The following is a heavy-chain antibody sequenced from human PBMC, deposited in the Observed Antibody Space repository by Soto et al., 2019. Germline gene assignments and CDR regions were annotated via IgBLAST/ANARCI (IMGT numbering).Heavy chain of an antibody. Sequence: SVKVSCKASGVTFSSYAISWVRQAPGQGLEWMGGIIPIFGTANYAQKFQGRVTITADESTSTAYMELSSLRHEDTAVYYCARSSSSSLGCNWFEPWGQGTLVTFSS. CDR1: GVTFSSYA. V-gene: IGHV1-69*13. CDR3: ARSSSSSLGCNWFEP. D-gene: IGHD6-13*01. J-gene: IGHJ5*02. CDR2: IIPIFGTA.